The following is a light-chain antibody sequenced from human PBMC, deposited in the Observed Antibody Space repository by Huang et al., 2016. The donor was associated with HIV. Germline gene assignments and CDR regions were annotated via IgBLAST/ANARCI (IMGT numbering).Light chain of an antibody. CDR1: QSIGTY. V-gene: IGKV1-39*01. J-gene: IGKJ4*01. Sequence: DIQMTQSPSSLSASIGDRVTIACRASQSIGTYLYWYQQKPGKARRPLLHVASSLQSWVPSRFSGSGSGTDFTLTISSLQPEDFATYYWTQSYSALGLTFGGGTKVEIK. CDR2: VAS. CDR3: TQSYSALGLT.